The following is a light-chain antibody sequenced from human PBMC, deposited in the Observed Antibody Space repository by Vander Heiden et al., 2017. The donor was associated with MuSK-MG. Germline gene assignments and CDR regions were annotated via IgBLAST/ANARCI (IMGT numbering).Light chain of an antibody. Sequence: VVPHAPGTLSSSPGERGTLSSRASQSVSISYLAWYQQKPGQTPRLLIYGASSTATGIPDRFSGSGSGTDFTLTISRLEPYDFAVYYCHQDGRSPLTFGGGTKVEIK. CDR2: GAS. V-gene: IGKV3-20*01. CDR1: QSVSISY. CDR3: HQDGRSPLT. J-gene: IGKJ4*01.